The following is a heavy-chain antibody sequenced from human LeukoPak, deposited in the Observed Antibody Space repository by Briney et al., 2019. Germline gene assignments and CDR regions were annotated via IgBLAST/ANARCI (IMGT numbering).Heavy chain of an antibody. CDR2: INHSGST. V-gene: IGHV4-34*01. J-gene: IGHJ4*02. D-gene: IGHD2-21*02. CDR1: GGSFSGYY. CDR3: ARAGVYCGGGCFTTATDY. Sequence: SETLSLTCAVYGGSFSGYYWSWIRQPPGKGLEWIGEINHSGSTNYNPSLKSRVTISVDTSKNQFSLKLSSVTAADTAVYYCARAGVYCGGGCFTTATDYWGQGTLVTVSS.